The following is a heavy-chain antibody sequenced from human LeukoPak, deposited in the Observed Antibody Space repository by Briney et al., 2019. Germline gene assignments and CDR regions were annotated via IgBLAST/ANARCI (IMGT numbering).Heavy chain of an antibody. CDR1: GYTFTGYY. D-gene: IGHD3-22*01. CDR2: INPNSGGT. J-gene: IGHJ4*02. V-gene: IGHV1-2*06. Sequence: ASVKVSCKPSGYTFTGYYMHWVRQAPGQGLEWMGRINPNSGGTNYAQKFQGRVTMTRDTAISTAYMEVSRLTSDDTAVYYCARDPSGRVDISGYAYYYFDYWARDPWSPSPQ. CDR3: ARDPSGRVDISGYAYYYFDY.